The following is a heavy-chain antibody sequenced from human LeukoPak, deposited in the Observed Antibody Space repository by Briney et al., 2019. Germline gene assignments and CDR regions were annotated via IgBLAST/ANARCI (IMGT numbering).Heavy chain of an antibody. D-gene: IGHD6-13*01. J-gene: IGHJ4*02. CDR2: MSSSTSAI. Sequence: GGSLRLSCAASGFTFSSYNMNWVRQAPGKGLEWVSYMSSSTSAIYYADSVKGRFTISRDNAKNSLYLQMNSLRAEDTAVYYCARRWSFDYWGQGTLVTVSS. V-gene: IGHV3-48*01. CDR1: GFTFSSYN. CDR3: ARRWSFDY.